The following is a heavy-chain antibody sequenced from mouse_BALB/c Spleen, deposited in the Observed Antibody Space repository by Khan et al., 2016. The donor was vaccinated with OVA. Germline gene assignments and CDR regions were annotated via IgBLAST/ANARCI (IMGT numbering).Heavy chain of an antibody. D-gene: IGHD2-4*01. Sequence: EVQLVESGPGLVKPSQSLSLTCTVTGYSITSEYAWNWFRQFPGNKLEWMGYINYSGNTRLNPSLKSRTSITRDTSKNQFFLQLNSLTTEDTATYYCARKDYYDYDPFPFWGQGTLVTVSA. CDR2: INYSGNT. CDR1: GYSITSEYA. J-gene: IGHJ3*01. CDR3: ARKDYYDYDPFPF. V-gene: IGHV3-2*02.